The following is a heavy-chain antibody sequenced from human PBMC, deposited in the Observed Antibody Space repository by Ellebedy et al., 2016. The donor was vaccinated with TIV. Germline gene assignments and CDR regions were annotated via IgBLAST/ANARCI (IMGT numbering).Heavy chain of an antibody. Sequence: ASVKVSCKASGYTFTTYGISWVRQAPGQGLEWMGWISAYNGNTNYAQKLQGRVTMTTDTSTSTAYMELRSLRSDDTAVYYCAREFSALWFGESLSGMDVWGQGTTVTVSS. CDR3: AREFSALWFGESLSGMDV. CDR2: ISAYNGNT. CDR1: GYTFTTYG. J-gene: IGHJ6*02. V-gene: IGHV1-18*01. D-gene: IGHD3-10*01.